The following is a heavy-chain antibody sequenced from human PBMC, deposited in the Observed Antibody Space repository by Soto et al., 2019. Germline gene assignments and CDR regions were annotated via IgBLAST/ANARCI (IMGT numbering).Heavy chain of an antibody. J-gene: IGHJ6*02. CDR2: LYYSGST. Sequence: QLLESGPGLVKPSETLSLTCTVSGGSISSSSYYWGWIRQPPGKGLEWIGSLYYSGSTYYNPSLKSRVTISVDTSKNQCSLELRSVTAADAAVYCGERHGHDYYGWGSSVYGMDVWGQGTTVTVSS. CDR1: GGSISSSSYY. CDR3: ERHGHDYYGWGSSVYGMDV. D-gene: IGHD3-10*01. V-gene: IGHV4-39*01.